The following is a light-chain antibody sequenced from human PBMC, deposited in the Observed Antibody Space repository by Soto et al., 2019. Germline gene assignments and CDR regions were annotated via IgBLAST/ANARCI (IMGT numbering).Light chain of an antibody. CDR1: SSDVGSFNL. CDR3: CSYAGSYTFI. V-gene: IGLV2-23*01. Sequence: QSALTQPASVSGSPGQSITISCTGTSSDVGSFNLVSWYQQHPGQAPKLMIYEANNRPSWISNRFSGSKSGTTASLTISGLQAEDEAHYYCCSYAGSYTFIFGGGTKVTVL. J-gene: IGLJ2*01. CDR2: EAN.